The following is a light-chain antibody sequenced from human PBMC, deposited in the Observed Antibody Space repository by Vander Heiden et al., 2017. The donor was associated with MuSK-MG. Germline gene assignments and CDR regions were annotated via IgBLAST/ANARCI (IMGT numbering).Light chain of an antibody. Sequence: DIQMTQSTSTLSASVGDRVTITCRASQTIGDWLAWYQQKPGKAPKLLIYKASSLESWVPSRFSGRGSGTDFTLTINSLQPDDFATYHCQQNSSFSPWTFGQGTKVEIK. V-gene: IGKV1-5*03. CDR2: KAS. CDR1: QTIGDW. J-gene: IGKJ1*01. CDR3: QQNSSFSPWT.